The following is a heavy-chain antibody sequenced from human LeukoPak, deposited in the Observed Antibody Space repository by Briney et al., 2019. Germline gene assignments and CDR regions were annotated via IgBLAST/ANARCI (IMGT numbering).Heavy chain of an antibody. CDR1: GGSISSYY. J-gene: IGHJ6*02. Sequence: SETLSLTCTVSGGSISSYYWSWIRQPPGKGLEWIGYIYYSGSTNYNPSLKSRVTISVDTSKNQFSLKLSSVTAADTAVYYCARRSYDIPFTWGMDVWGQGTTVTVSS. CDR3: ARRSYDIPFTWGMDV. D-gene: IGHD3-9*01. CDR2: IYYSGST. V-gene: IGHV4-59*08.